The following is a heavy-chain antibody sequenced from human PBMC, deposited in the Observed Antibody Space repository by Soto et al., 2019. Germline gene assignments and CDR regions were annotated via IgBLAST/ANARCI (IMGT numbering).Heavy chain of an antibody. Sequence: SETLSLTCTVSGGSISSGDYYWSWIRQHPGKGLEWIGYIYYSGSTYYNPSLKSRVTISVDTSKNQFSLKLSSVTAADTAVYYCARWWSGSRQGFDPWGQGTLVNVS. J-gene: IGHJ5*02. CDR2: IYYSGST. V-gene: IGHV4-31*03. CDR3: ARWWSGSRQGFDP. CDR1: GGSISSGDYY. D-gene: IGHD3-3*01.